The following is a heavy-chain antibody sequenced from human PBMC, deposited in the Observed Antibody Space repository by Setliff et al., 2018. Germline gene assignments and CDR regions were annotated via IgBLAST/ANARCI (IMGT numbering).Heavy chain of an antibody. V-gene: IGHV4-34*01. CDR3: RFWSSYYKNDY. Sequence: PSETLSLTCTVYGGSFSDYYWGWIRQSPGKRPEWIAEINQSGNTNYNPSLNSRVSVSVDTPTNQFSLKVFSVTAADTAVYYCRFWSSYYKNDYWAQGTQVTVS. CDR2: INQSGNT. D-gene: IGHD3-3*01. CDR1: GGSFSDYY. J-gene: IGHJ4*02.